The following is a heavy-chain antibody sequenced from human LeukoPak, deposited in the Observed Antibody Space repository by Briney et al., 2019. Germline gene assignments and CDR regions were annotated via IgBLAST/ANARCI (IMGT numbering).Heavy chain of an antibody. V-gene: IGHV4-31*03. CDR1: GGSLSSGGYD. J-gene: IGHJ4*02. D-gene: IGHD3-22*01. Sequence: SETLSLTSSVSGGSLSSGGYDWSWIRQHPGKGLEWFGYIYYSGNTYYTPSLKSRVTISVDTSKNQFSLKLSSVTAADTAVYYCARAHGITMIVVEYYFDYWGQGTLVTVSS. CDR3: ARAHGITMIVVEYYFDY. CDR2: IYYSGNT.